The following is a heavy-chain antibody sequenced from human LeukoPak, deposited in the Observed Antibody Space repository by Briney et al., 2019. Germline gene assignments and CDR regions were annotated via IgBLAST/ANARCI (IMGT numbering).Heavy chain of an antibody. CDR1: GFTFSSYA. J-gene: IGHJ3*02. Sequence: PGGSLRLSCAASGFTFSSYAMHWVRQAPGKGLEWVAVISYDGSNKYYADSVKSRFTISRDNSKNTLYLQMNSLRAEDTAVYYCAREMVYALGDAFDIWGQGTMVTVSS. CDR3: AREMVYALGDAFDI. D-gene: IGHD2-8*01. CDR2: ISYDGSNK. V-gene: IGHV3-30*04.